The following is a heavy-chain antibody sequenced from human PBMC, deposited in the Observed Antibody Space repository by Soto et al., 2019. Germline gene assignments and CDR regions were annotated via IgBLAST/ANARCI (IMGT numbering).Heavy chain of an antibody. CDR3: GNQGKKVVETDYLAY. V-gene: IGHV3-30*18. CDR1: GFIFRSYG. J-gene: IGHJ4*02. D-gene: IGHD2-15*01. CDR2: ISHDGSNA. Sequence: QVQLVESGGGVVQPGKSLRLSCAAAGFIFRSYGVHWVRQAPGKGLEWVAVISHDGSNAYYADAVNGRFTISRDNAKNTGILQRNTLEAENTVVIYCGNQGKKVVETDYLAYGGRGALV.